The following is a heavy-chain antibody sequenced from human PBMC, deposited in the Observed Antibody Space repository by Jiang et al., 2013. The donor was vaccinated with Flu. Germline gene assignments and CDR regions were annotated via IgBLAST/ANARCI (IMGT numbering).Heavy chain of an antibody. Sequence: LLKPSETLSLTCAVYGGSFSGYYWSWIRQPPGKGLEWIGEINHSGSTNYNPSLKSRVTIPVDTSKNQFSLKLSSVTAADTAVYYCPGRAILTGYRDAFDIWGQGTMVTVSS. CDR2: INHSGST. J-gene: IGHJ3*02. CDR1: GGSFSGYY. V-gene: IGHV4-34*01. CDR3: PGRAILTGYRDAFDI. D-gene: IGHD3-9*01.